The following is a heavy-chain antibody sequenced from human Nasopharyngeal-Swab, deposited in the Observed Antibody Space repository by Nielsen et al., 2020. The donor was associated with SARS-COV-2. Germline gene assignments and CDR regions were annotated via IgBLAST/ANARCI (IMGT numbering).Heavy chain of an antibody. CDR2: IYYSGST. J-gene: IGHJ4*02. Sequence: RQAPGKGLEWIGSIYYSGSTYYNPSLKSRVTISVDTSKNQFSLKLSSATAADTAVYYCARPGYDSSGYTSYFDYWGQGTLVTVSS. D-gene: IGHD3-22*01. V-gene: IGHV4-39*01. CDR3: ARPGYDSSGYTSYFDY.